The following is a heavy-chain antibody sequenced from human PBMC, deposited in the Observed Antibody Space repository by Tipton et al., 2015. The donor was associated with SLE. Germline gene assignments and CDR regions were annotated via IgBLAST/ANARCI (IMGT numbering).Heavy chain of an antibody. D-gene: IGHD6-13*01. Sequence: TLSLTCTVSGGSISSGGYYWSWIRQHPGKGLEWIGYIYYSGSTYYNPSLKSRLTISLDTSKKQFSLNLRSVTAADTAVYYCARRGGPHRGRQLVPFYYYMDVWGKGTTVTVSS. CDR3: ARRGGPHRGRQLVPFYYYMDV. CDR2: IYYSGST. CDR1: GGSISSGGYY. J-gene: IGHJ6*03. V-gene: IGHV4-31*03.